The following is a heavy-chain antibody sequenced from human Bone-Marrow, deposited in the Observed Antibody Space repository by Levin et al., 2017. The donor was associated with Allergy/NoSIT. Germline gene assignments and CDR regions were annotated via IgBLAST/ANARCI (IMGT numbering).Heavy chain of an antibody. CDR1: GSRLSGHA. CDR3: ARAARSSYYHTLAAGDVFDL. V-gene: IGHV3-30*04. D-gene: IGHD3-3*01. J-gene: IGHJ3*01. CDR2: ISYDRTSK. Sequence: GGSLRLSCAATGSRLSGHAVHWVRQAPGKGLEWLAVISYDRTSKEYADSVKGRFTISRDTSKDTLSLQMSSLRVEDTAVYYCARAARSSYYHTLAAGDVFDLWGQGTKVIVSS.